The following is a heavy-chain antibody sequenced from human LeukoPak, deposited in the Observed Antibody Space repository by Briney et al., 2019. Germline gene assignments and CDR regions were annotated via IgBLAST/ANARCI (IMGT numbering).Heavy chain of an antibody. CDR3: ARERRYYYDSSGIFDY. D-gene: IGHD3-22*01. CDR2: INHSGST. V-gene: IGHV4-34*01. CDR1: GGFFSGYY. J-gene: IGHJ4*01. Sequence: SQSLSLTCAVYGGFFSGYYSSWIRQPPGKGLEWIGEINHSGSTNYNPTLKRRVTISVDTSKNQFSLKLSSVTAADTAVYYCARERRYYYDSSGIFDYWGLGSLVTASS.